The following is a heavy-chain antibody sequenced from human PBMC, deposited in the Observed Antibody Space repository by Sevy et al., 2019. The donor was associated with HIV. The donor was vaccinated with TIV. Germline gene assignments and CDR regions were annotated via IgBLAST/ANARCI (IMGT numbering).Heavy chain of an antibody. J-gene: IGHJ4*02. D-gene: IGHD2-2*01. CDR3: ARDRCSSTSCHLFDY. CDR2: IYYSGST. Sequence: SETLSLTCTVSGGPISSYYWSWIRQPPGKGLEWIGYIYYSGSTNYNPSLKSRVTISVDTSKNQFSLKLSSVTAADTAVYYCARDRCSSTSCHLFDYWGQGTLVTVSS. V-gene: IGHV4-59*13. CDR1: GGPISSYY.